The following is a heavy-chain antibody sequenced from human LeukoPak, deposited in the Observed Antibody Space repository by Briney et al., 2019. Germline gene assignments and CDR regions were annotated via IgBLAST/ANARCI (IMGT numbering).Heavy chain of an antibody. V-gene: IGHV3-23*01. Sequence: PGGSLRLSCAPSGFTFSSYAMSSVRQAPGKGLEWVSAISGSGGSTYYADSVKGRFTISRDNSKNTLYLQMNTLRAEDTAVYYCAKGRAVVPAAAFDYWGQGTLVTVSS. D-gene: IGHD2-2*01. CDR1: GFTFSSYA. CDR3: AKGRAVVPAAAFDY. J-gene: IGHJ4*02. CDR2: ISGSGGST.